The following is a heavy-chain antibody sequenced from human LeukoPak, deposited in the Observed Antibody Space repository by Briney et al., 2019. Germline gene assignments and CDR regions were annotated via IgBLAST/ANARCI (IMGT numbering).Heavy chain of an antibody. V-gene: IGHV3-73*01. D-gene: IGHD6-19*01. CDR3: TRADSSGWSPDAFDI. CDR2: IRSKANSYAT. Sequence: GGSLRVSCAASGFTFSGSAMHWVRQASGKGLEWVGRIRSKANSYATAYAASVKGRFTISRDDSKNTAYLQMNSLKTEDTAVYYCTRADSSGWSPDAFDIWGQGTMVTVSS. CDR1: GFTFSGSA. J-gene: IGHJ3*02.